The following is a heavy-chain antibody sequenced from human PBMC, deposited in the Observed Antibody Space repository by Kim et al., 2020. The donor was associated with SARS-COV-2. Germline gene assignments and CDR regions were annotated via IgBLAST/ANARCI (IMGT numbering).Heavy chain of an antibody. J-gene: IGHJ4*02. Sequence: STNYNPSRKSRVTISVDTSKNQLSLKLSSVAAADTAVYYCAAHYGDLFDYWGQGTLVTVSS. V-gene: IGHV4-61*07. CDR3: AAHYGDLFDY. CDR2: ST. D-gene: IGHD4-17*01.